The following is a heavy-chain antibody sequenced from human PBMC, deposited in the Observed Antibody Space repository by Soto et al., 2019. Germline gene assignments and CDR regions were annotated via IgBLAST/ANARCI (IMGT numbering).Heavy chain of an antibody. CDR1: GGSISSYY. CDR3: AIAGSSNSCYEGFDD. J-gene: IGHJ4*02. V-gene: IGHV4-4*07. D-gene: IGHD2-2*01. CDR2: IYTSGST. Sequence: SEPLSLTCTVSGGSISSYYWSWIRQPAGKGLEWIGRIYTSGSTNYNPSLKSRVTMSVDTSKNQFSLKLSSVTAADTAVYYCAIAGSSNSCYEGFDDWGQGTLVTVYS.